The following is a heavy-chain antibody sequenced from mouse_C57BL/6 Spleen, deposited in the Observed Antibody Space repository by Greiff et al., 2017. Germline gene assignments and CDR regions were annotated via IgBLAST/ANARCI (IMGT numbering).Heavy chain of an antibody. CDR3: AKKGSYLWYFDV. Sequence: VKLQESGPGLVQPSQSLSITCTVSGFSLTSYGVHWVRQSPGKGLEWLGVIWRGGSTDYNAAFMSRLSITTDNSKSQVFFKMNSLQADDTAIYYCAKKGSYLWYFDVWGTGTTVTVSS. CDR2: IWRGGST. CDR1: GFSLTSYG. D-gene: IGHD1-1*02. J-gene: IGHJ1*03. V-gene: IGHV2-5*01.